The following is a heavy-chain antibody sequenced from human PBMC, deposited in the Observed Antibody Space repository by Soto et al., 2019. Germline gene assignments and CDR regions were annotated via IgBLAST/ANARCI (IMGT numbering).Heavy chain of an antibody. CDR3: ARDRDTAMDDY. V-gene: IGHV3-21*01. CDR1: GLTFSSYS. CDR2: ISSSSSYI. D-gene: IGHD5-18*01. Sequence: EVQLVASGGGLVKPGGSLRLSCAASGLTFSSYSMNWVRQAPGKGLEWVSSISSSSSYIYYADSVKGRFTISRDNAKNSLYLQMNSLRAEDTAVYYCARDRDTAMDDYWGQGTLVTVSS. J-gene: IGHJ4*02.